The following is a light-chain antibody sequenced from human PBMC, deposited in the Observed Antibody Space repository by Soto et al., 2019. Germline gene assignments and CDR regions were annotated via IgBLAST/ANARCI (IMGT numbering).Light chain of an antibody. CDR1: RSISDW. CDR3: QQYHNWPRT. Sequence: DIQMTQSPSTLSASVRDTVTVTCRASRSISDWLAWYQQKPGKAPELLIFDASNLKTGVSSRFSGSGSGTEFTLTISSLQSEDFAVYYSQQYHNWPRTFGQGTKVDIK. CDR2: DAS. J-gene: IGKJ1*01. V-gene: IGKV1-5*01.